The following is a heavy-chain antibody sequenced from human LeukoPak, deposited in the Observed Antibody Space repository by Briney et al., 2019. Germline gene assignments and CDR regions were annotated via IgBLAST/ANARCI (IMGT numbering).Heavy chain of an antibody. CDR1: GGSISSYY. D-gene: IGHD3-10*01. J-gene: IGHJ3*02. CDR3: ARVRQGTDAFDN. Sequence: KPSETLSLTRTVSGGSISSYYWSWIRQPPGKGLEWIGYIFHSGSTSYNPSLKGRVTISVDTSNNRFSLKLSSVTAADTAVYYCARVRQGTDAFDNWGQGTMVTVSS. CDR2: IFHSGST. V-gene: IGHV4-59*01.